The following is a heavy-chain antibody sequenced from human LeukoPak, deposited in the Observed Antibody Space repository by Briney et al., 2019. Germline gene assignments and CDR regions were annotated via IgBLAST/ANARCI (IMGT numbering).Heavy chain of an antibody. D-gene: IGHD6-19*01. CDR2: MSYDGSNK. Sequence: GRSLRLSCAASGFAFTTYAVHWVRQAPGKGLEWLAIMSYDGSNKYYADYVKGRFTVSRDSSKNTVYLQMNSLRVDDTAIYYCALAVAALEAFEIWGQGTMVTVSS. V-gene: IGHV3-30-3*01. CDR1: GFAFTTYA. CDR3: ALAVAALEAFEI. J-gene: IGHJ3*02.